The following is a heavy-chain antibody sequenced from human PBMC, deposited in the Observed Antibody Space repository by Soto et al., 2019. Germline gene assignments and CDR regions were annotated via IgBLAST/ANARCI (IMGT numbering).Heavy chain of an antibody. Sequence: PSETLSLTCTVSGGCIRSYYWSWIRQPPGKGLEWIGYIYYSGSTNYNPSLKSRVTISVDTSKNQFSLKLSSVTAADTAVYYCARSLLYGDYVNYYYGMDVWGQGTTVT. CDR1: GGCIRSYY. V-gene: IGHV4-59*08. J-gene: IGHJ6*02. CDR2: IYYSGST. D-gene: IGHD4-17*01. CDR3: ARSLLYGDYVNYYYGMDV.